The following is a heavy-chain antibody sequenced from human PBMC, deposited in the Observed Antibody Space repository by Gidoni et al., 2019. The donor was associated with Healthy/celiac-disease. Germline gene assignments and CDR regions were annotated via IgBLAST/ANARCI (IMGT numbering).Heavy chain of an antibody. J-gene: IGHJ4*02. CDR3: AKVGRFGELSFYFDY. D-gene: IGHD3-10*01. CDR1: GFTCGRYA. V-gene: IGHV3-23*01. Sequence: EVQLLESGGGLVEPGGSLRRSGAAAGFTCGRYAMSWVRQAPGKGLECVSAFVGRGGSTYYAASVKGRFTISRDNSKNTLYLQMISLRAEDTAVYYCAKVGRFGELSFYFDYWGQGTLVTVSS. CDR2: FVGRGGST.